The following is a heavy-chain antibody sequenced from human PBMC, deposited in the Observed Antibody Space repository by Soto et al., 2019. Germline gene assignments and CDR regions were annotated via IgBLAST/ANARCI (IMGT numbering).Heavy chain of an antibody. CDR1: GFTFSSYS. J-gene: IGHJ6*02. V-gene: IGHV3-48*01. D-gene: IGHD2-2*01. Sequence: PGGSLRLSCAASGFTFSSYSMNWVRQAPGKGLEWVSYISSSSSTIYYADSVKGRFTISRDNAKNSLYLQMNSLRAEDKAVYYCARETIVVVPAAMLGYYYYGMDVWGQGTTVTVSS. CDR2: ISSSSSTI. CDR3: ARETIVVVPAAMLGYYYYGMDV.